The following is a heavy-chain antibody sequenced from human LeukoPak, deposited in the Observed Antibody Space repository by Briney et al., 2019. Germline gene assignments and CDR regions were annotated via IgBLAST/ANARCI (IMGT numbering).Heavy chain of an antibody. J-gene: IGHJ4*02. CDR1: GGSISSYY. CDR2: IYYSGST. Sequence: ETLSLTCTVSGGSISSYYWSWIRQPPGKGLEWIGYIYYSGSTSYNPSLKSRVTISVDTSKNQFSLKLSSVTAAVTAVYYCARGPLDTAMAFDYWGQGTLVTVSS. V-gene: IGHV4-59*08. CDR3: ARGPLDTAMAFDY. D-gene: IGHD5-18*01.